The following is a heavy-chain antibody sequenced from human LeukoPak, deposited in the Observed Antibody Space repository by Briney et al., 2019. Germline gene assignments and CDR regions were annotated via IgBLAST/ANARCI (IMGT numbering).Heavy chain of an antibody. V-gene: IGHV4-4*02. J-gene: IGHJ5*02. CDR3: ARIMGRGYCISTSCRGDWFDP. D-gene: IGHD2-2*01. CDR1: GGSISSNTW. CDR2: IYHSGST. Sequence: PSGTLSLTCAVSGGSISSNTWWSWVRQPPGKGLEWIGEIYHSGSTNYNPSLKSRVTISVDKSKDQCSLKLSAVTAADTAVYHCARIMGRGYCISTSCRGDWFDPWGQGTLVTVSS.